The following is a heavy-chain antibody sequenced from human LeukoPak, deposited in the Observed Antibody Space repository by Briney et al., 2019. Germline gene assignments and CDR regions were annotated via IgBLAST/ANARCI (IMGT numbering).Heavy chain of an antibody. CDR3: ARLLRFFGTGYYYGMDV. D-gene: IGHD3-3*01. CDR2: INHSGST. J-gene: IGHJ6*02. CDR1: GGSFSGYY. Sequence: NPSETLSLTCAVYGGSFSGYYWSWIRQPPGKGLEWIGEINHSGSTNYNPSLKNRVTISVDTSKNQFSLKLSSVTAADTAVYYCARLLRFFGTGYYYGMDVWGQGTTVTVSS. V-gene: IGHV4-34*01.